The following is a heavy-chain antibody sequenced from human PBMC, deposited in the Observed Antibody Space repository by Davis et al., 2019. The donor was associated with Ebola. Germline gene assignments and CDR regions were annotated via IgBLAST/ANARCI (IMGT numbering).Heavy chain of an antibody. J-gene: IGHJ6*02. CDR3: ASNNPTIFGVVRVMDV. CDR1: GYTFTSYY. D-gene: IGHD3-3*01. Sequence: ASVKVSCKASGYTFTSYYIHWVRQAPGQGLEWMGIINPSGGSTSYAQKFQGRVTMTRDTSTSTVYMELSRLRSEDTAVYYCASNNPTIFGVVRVMDVWGQGTTVTVSS. CDR2: INPSGGST. V-gene: IGHV1-46*01.